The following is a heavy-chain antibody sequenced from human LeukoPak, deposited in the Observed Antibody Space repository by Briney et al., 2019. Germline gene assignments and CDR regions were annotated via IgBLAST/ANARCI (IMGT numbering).Heavy chain of an antibody. Sequence: GGSLRLSCAASGFTFSKAWMSWVRQAPGKGLEWVGRVRPDGGATDSAAPVKGRVSMSRDDSKNSLYLQMNSLKTEDTAVYYCTRHLSGDGVMAYYYYMDVWGKGTTVTVSS. CDR2: VRPDGGAT. D-gene: IGHD2-21*02. V-gene: IGHV3-15*01. J-gene: IGHJ6*03. CDR3: TRHLSGDGVMAYYYYMDV. CDR1: GFTFSKAW.